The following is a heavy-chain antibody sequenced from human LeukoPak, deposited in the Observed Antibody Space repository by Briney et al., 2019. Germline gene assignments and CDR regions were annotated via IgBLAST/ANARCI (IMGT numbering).Heavy chain of an antibody. CDR1: GFTFSSYG. J-gene: IGHJ6*03. CDR3: AREEGGRWLRSYYYYYYMDV. Sequence: GGSLRLSCAASGFTFSSYGMHWVRQAPGKGLEWVSGINWDGGSTGYADSVKGRFTISRDNAKNSLYLQMNSLRAEDTALYYCAREEGGRWLRSYYYYYYMDVWGKGTTVTVSS. V-gene: IGHV3-20*04. D-gene: IGHD5-12*01. CDR2: INWDGGST.